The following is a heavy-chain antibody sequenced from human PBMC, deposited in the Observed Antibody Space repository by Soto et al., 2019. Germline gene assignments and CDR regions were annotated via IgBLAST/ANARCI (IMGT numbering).Heavy chain of an antibody. CDR3: ARLPYDILTGYYSGFIYGAFDI. CDR2: IYYSGST. Sequence: SDTLSLSCTFLSLSIPSITYYWGSIRKPPGKGLEWIGSIYYSGSTYYNPSLKSRVTISVDTSKNQFSLKLSSVTAADTAVYYCARLPYDILTGYYSGFIYGAFDIWGQGTMVT. J-gene: IGHJ3*02. CDR1: SLSIPSITYY. D-gene: IGHD3-9*01. V-gene: IGHV4-39*01.